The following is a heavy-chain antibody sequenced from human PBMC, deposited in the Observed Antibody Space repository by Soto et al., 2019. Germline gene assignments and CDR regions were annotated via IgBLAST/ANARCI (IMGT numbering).Heavy chain of an antibody. CDR2: IHHSGRT. CDR3: ARYYCPNGICYFFDY. Sequence: QVQLQESGPGLVKPSETLSLTCSVSGDSITTYYWSWIRQPPGKGLEWIGFIHHSGRTNNNPSLKSRVPRSVDKSKNQFSLKLSSVTAADTAVYYCARYYCPNGICYFFDYWGQGALGTVSS. V-gene: IGHV4-59*08. CDR1: GDSITTYY. D-gene: IGHD2-8*01. J-gene: IGHJ4*02.